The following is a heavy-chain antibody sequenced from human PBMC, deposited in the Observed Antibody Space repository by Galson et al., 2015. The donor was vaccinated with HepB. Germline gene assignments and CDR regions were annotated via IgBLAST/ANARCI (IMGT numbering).Heavy chain of an antibody. J-gene: IGHJ3*02. CDR2: ISYDGSNK. Sequence: SLRLSCAASGFTFSSYATHWVRQAPGKGLEWVAVISYDGSNKYYADSVKGRFTISRDNSKNTLYLQMNSLRAEDTAVYYCARLGGVAFDIWGQGTMVTVSS. V-gene: IGHV3-30-3*01. CDR1: GFTFSSYA. CDR3: ARLGGVAFDI.